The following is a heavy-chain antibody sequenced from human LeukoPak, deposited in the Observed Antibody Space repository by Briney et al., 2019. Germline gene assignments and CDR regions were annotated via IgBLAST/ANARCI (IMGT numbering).Heavy chain of an antibody. CDR1: GGSISSSSYY. CDR2: IYYSGNT. J-gene: IGHJ3*02. CDR3: ARESYYDSSGYSHDAFDI. D-gene: IGHD3-22*01. V-gene: IGHV4-39*07. Sequence: SETLSLTCTVSGGSISSSSYYWAWIRQPPGKGLEWIGSIYYSGNTYYKSSLKSRVTIAVDTSKNQFSLKLNSVTAADTAVYYCARESYYDSSGYSHDAFDIWGEGTMVTVSS.